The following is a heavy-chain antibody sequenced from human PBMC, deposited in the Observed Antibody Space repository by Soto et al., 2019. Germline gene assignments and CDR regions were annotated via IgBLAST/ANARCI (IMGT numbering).Heavy chain of an antibody. J-gene: IGHJ5*02. V-gene: IGHV1-69*13. CDR3: ASNVEMVTTPSNWFDP. D-gene: IGHD5-18*01. CDR1: GGTFSSYA. Sequence: SVKVSCKASGGTFSSYAISWVRQAPGQGLEWMGGIIPIFGTANYAQKFQGRVTITADESTSTAYMELSSLRSEDTAVYYCASNVEMVTTPSNWFDPWGQGTLVTVSS. CDR2: IIPIFGTA.